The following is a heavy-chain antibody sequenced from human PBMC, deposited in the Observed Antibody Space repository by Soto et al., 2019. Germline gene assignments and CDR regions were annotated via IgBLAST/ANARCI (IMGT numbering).Heavy chain of an antibody. V-gene: IGHV3-23*01. J-gene: IGHJ4*02. CDR2: ISGSDGST. D-gene: IGHD5-12*01. Sequence: GGSLRLSCAASGFTFGSFAMSWVRQVPGKGLEWVSAISGSDGSTYYADSVTGRFTISRDNSKSTLYLQMNSLRGEDTAVYYCATRNSGYDPQPFDHWGPGTLVTVSS. CDR3: ATRNSGYDPQPFDH. CDR1: GFTFGSFA.